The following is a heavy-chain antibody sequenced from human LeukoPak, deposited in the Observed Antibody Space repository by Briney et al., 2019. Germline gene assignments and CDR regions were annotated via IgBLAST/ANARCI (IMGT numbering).Heavy chain of an antibody. CDR2: IYPGDSDT. Sequence: GESLKISCKGSGYSFTSYWIGWVRQMTGKGLEWMGIIYPGDSDTRYSPSFQGQVTISADKSISTAYLQWSSLKASDTAMYYCARQFRYGGAIVIYAFDIWGQGTMVTVSS. D-gene: IGHD3-16*02. CDR1: GYSFTSYW. V-gene: IGHV5-51*01. J-gene: IGHJ3*02. CDR3: ARQFRYGGAIVIYAFDI.